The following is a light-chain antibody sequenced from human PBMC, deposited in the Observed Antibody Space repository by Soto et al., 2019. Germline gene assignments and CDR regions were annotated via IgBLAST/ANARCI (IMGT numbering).Light chain of an antibody. CDR3: QQYYSYPLT. CDR1: QDIYNY. CDR2: DAS. Sequence: IHMAQSRFSLSASVGDRVTITGQASQDIYNYLNWYQQKPGKAPKLLICDASNLETGVPSRFSGSGSGTDFTFTISSLQPEDIATYYCQQYYSYPLTFGQGTKVDIK. V-gene: IGKV1-33*01. J-gene: IGKJ1*01.